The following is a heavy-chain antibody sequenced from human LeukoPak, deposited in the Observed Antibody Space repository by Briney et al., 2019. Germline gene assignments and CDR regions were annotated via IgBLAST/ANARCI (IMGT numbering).Heavy chain of an antibody. CDR1: GYSFTSYW. D-gene: IGHD2-15*01. V-gene: IGHV5-51*01. CDR2: IYPGESDT. J-gene: IGHJ3*02. CDR3: ARKSGRAFDI. Sequence: GESLNISCKGSGYSFTSYWIGWVRQLPGKGLEWMGIIYPGESDTRYSQSFQGQVTISADKSISTAYLQWSSLKASDTAMYYCARKSGRAFDIWGQGTMVTVSS.